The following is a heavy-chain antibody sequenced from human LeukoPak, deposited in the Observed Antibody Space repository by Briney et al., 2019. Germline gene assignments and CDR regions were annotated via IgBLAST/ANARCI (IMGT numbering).Heavy chain of an antibody. Sequence: PGGSLRLSCAASGFTFSSYSMNWVRQAPGKGLEWVSSISSSSSYIYYADSVKGRFTISRDNAKNSLYLQMNSLRAEDTAVYYCARLEGFSSAFDIWGQGTMVTVSS. J-gene: IGHJ3*02. V-gene: IGHV3-21*01. CDR3: ARLEGFSSAFDI. D-gene: IGHD3-10*01. CDR2: ISSSSSYI. CDR1: GFTFSSYS.